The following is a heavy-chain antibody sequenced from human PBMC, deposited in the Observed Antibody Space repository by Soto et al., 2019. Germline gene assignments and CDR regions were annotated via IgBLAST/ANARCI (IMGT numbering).Heavy chain of an antibody. Sequence: QEHLQQWGAGLLKPTETLSLTCAVFGGAFSGHFWSWIRQSPGKGLEWAGEINQGGRTNCNPSLNSRVTMSLDPATNQFSLNLTAITAADTATYYCARSQGLFRWFATWGQGTPATVSS. CDR1: GGAFSGHF. CDR2: INQGGRT. CDR3: ARSQGLFRWFAT. V-gene: IGHV4-34*01. J-gene: IGHJ5*02.